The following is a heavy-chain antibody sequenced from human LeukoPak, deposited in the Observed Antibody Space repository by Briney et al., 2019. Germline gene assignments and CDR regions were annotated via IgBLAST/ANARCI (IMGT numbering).Heavy chain of an antibody. J-gene: IGHJ1*01. CDR2: IDGDGSST. CDR3: ARDPGGQWLVLEYFQD. D-gene: IGHD6-19*01. V-gene: IGHV3-74*03. CDR1: GFTFSSYW. Sequence: GGSLRLSCAASGFTFSSYWMHWVRQAPGEGPVWVSRIDGDGSSTKYADSVKGRSTISRDNAKNTLYLQMNSLRVDDTAVYYCARDPGGQWLVLEYFQDWGQGTLVSVSS.